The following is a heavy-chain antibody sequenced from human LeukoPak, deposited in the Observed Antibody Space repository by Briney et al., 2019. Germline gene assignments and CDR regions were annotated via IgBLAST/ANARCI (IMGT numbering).Heavy chain of an antibody. Sequence: GGSLRLSCAASGFTFSSYGMHWVRQAPGKGLEWVAVISYDGSNKYYADSVKGRFTISRDNSKNTLYMQMNSLRAEDTAVYYCAKDTGYWGQGTLVTVSS. CDR3: AKDTGY. CDR1: GFTFSSYG. V-gene: IGHV3-30*18. D-gene: IGHD1-14*01. J-gene: IGHJ4*02. CDR2: ISYDGSNK.